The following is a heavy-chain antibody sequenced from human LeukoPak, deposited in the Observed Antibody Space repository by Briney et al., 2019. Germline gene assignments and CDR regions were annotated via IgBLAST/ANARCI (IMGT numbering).Heavy chain of an antibody. D-gene: IGHD3-10*01. CDR3: ARDLTLGYYYGSGPTSYDI. V-gene: IGHV1-18*01. Sequence: ASVKVSCKASGYTFTSYGISWVRQAPGQGLEWMGWISAYNGNTNYAQKLQGRVTMTTDTSTSTAYMELRSLRSADTAVYYCARDLTLGYYYGSGPTSYDIWGQGTMVTVSS. J-gene: IGHJ3*02. CDR1: GYTFTSYG. CDR2: ISAYNGNT.